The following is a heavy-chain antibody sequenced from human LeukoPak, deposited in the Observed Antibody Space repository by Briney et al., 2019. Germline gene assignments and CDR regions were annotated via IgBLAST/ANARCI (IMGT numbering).Heavy chain of an antibody. CDR2: IKQDGSEK. Sequence: GGSLRLSCAASGFTFSDYAVNWVRQAPGKGLEWVANIKQDGSEKYYVDSVKGRFTISRDNAKNSLYLQMNSLRAEDTAVYYCARDVSGYDNYDYWGQGTLVTVSS. J-gene: IGHJ4*02. V-gene: IGHV3-7*01. CDR1: GFTFSDYA. D-gene: IGHD5-12*01. CDR3: ARDVSGYDNYDY.